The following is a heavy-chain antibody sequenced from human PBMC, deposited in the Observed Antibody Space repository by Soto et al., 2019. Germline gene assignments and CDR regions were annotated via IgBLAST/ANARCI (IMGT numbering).Heavy chain of an antibody. Sequence: SETLSLTSTVSGASVNTDTYYWSWIRQPPGKGLEWIGYIYNSGATNYNRSLKSRVTISLDTSKTQFSLNLSSVTAAETALYYCARTGGPVPFDYWGQGTLVTVSS. CDR1: GASVNTDTYY. CDR2: IYNSGAT. V-gene: IGHV4-61*01. D-gene: IGHD2-15*01. J-gene: IGHJ4*02. CDR3: ARTGGPVPFDY.